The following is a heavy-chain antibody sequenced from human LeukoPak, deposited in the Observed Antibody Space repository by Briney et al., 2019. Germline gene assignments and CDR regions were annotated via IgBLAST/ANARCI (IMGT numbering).Heavy chain of an antibody. J-gene: IGHJ4*02. CDR1: GGSISSYY. D-gene: IGHD6-19*01. CDR3: ARLDSSGWYN. V-gene: IGHV4-59*08. CDR2: IYYSGST. Sequence: KPSETLSLTCTVSGGSISSYYWSWIRQPPGKGLEWIGYIYYSGSTNYNPSLMSRVTISVDTSKNQFSLKLSSVTAADTAVYYCARLDSSGWYNWGQGTLVTVSS.